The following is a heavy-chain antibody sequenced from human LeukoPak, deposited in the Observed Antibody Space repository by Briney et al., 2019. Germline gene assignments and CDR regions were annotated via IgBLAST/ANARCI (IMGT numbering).Heavy chain of an antibody. CDR2: IRYDGSNK. CDR3: AKDQGGCSSTSCYRVFDY. CDR1: GFTFSSYG. Sequence: GGSLRLSCAASGFTFSSYGMHWVSQAPGKGLEWGAFIRYDGSNKYYADSVKGRFTISRDNSKNTLYLQMNSLRAEDTAVYYCAKDQGGCSSTSCYRVFDYWGQGTLVTVSS. D-gene: IGHD2-2*02. J-gene: IGHJ4*02. V-gene: IGHV3-30*02.